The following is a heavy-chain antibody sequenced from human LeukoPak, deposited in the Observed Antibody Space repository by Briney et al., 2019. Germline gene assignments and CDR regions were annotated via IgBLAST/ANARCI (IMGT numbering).Heavy chain of an antibody. Sequence: GGSLRLSCAASGFTFSSYAMSWVRQAPGKGLEGVSAISGSGGSTYYADSVKGRFTISRDNSKNTLYLQMNSLRAEDTAVYYCAKSSQLWFGELWGLDYWGQGTLVTVSS. D-gene: IGHD3-10*01. V-gene: IGHV3-23*01. CDR1: GFTFSSYA. CDR2: ISGSGGST. J-gene: IGHJ4*02. CDR3: AKSSQLWFGELWGLDY.